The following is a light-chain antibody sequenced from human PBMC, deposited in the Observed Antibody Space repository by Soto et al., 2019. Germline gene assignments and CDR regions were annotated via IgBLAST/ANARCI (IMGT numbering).Light chain of an antibody. CDR3: SSYTSSSSVV. Sequence: QSVLTQPTSVSGSPGQSITISCTGTSSDIGAYNYVSWYQQHPGKAPKLMIRDVRNRPSGVSNRFSGSKSGNTASLTISGLQAEDEADYYCSSYTSSSSVVFGGVTNVTVL. V-gene: IGLV2-14*03. CDR2: DVR. J-gene: IGLJ2*01. CDR1: SSDIGAYNY.